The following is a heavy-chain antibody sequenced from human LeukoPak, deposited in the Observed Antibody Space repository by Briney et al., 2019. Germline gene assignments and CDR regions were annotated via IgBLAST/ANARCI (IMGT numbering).Heavy chain of an antibody. Sequence: GGSLRLSCAASGFSFSTYWMTWVRQAPGKGLEWVASIEQDESEKYYGDSVKGRFTISRDNARNSLYLQMSSLRADDTAVYYCARDGAFRIYDYWGQGTLVTVSS. D-gene: IGHD3-3*02. CDR2: IEQDESEK. CDR1: GFSFSTYW. J-gene: IGHJ4*02. V-gene: IGHV3-7*01. CDR3: ARDGAFRIYDY.